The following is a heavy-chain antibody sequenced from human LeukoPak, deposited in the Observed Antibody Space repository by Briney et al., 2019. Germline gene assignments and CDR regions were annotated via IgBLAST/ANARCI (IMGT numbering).Heavy chain of an antibody. CDR1: GFTFSSYA. J-gene: IGHJ4*02. CDR3: ARDPGIAVYFDY. Sequence: PGGSLRLSCAASGFTFSSYAMHWVRQAPGKGLEWVAVISYDGSNKYYADSVKGRFTISRDNSKNTLYLQMNSLRAEDTAVYYCARDPGIAVYFDYWGQGTLVTVSS. CDR2: ISYDGSNK. D-gene: IGHD6-19*01. V-gene: IGHV3-30-3*01.